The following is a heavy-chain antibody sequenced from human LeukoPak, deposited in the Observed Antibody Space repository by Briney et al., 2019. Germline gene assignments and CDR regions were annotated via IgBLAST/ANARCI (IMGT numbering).Heavy chain of an antibody. V-gene: IGHV4-39*07. Sequence: SETLSLTCTVSGGSISSSSYYWGWTRQPPGKGLEWIGSIYYSGSTYYNPSLKSRVTISVDTSKNQFSLKLSSVTAADTAVYYCVRDGYNFWVDYFDYWGQGTLVTVSS. CDR3: VRDGYNFWVDYFDY. D-gene: IGHD5-24*01. J-gene: IGHJ4*02. CDR1: GGSISSSSYY. CDR2: IYYSGST.